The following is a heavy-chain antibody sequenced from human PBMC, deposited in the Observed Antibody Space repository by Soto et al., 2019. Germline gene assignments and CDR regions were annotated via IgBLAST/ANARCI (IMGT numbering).Heavy chain of an antibody. CDR2: FNTYNGNA. V-gene: IGHV1-18*01. D-gene: IGHD1-1*01. Sequence: QVQLVQSGAEVKKPGASVKVSCKSSGYTFIDYGISWVRQAPGQGLEWMGWFNTYNGNAKYTQKFQDRVTMTIDTSTSTAYIELRSQKSDDTAKYYCARVGTHKITEPYNGFDPWGQGTPVTVSS. CDR3: ARVGTHKITEPYNGFDP. J-gene: IGHJ5*02. CDR1: GYTFIDYG.